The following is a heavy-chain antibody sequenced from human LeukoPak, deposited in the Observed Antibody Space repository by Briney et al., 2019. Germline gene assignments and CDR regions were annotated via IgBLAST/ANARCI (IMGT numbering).Heavy chain of an antibody. J-gene: IGHJ5*02. CDR2: ISGGKDST. CDR3: ATKSGQGTQLNYNWFEA. CDR1: GFNFTSYD. V-gene: IGHV3-23*01. Sequence: GGSLRLSCAASGFNFTSYDMYWGRQAPGKGLEWVSAISGGKDSTYYADSVKGRFTISRDNSRSTLYLQMNSLRAEDTAIYYCATKSGQGTQLNYNWFEARGQGTLVTVSS. D-gene: IGHD1-1*01.